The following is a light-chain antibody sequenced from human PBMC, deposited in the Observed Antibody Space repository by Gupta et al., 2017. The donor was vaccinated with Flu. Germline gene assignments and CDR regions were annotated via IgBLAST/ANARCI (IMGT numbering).Light chain of an antibody. CDR1: TSDVGGENA. Sequence: TIASTGTTSDVGGENAVSCYHQRPGTAPKLMIYDVSNRPSGSANRISGSKSDNTASLTISGLQSEDEADYYCSSYTSGSTLVVAFGGGTKLTVL. V-gene: IGLV2-14*04. CDR3: SSYTSGSTLVVA. J-gene: IGLJ2*01. CDR2: DVS.